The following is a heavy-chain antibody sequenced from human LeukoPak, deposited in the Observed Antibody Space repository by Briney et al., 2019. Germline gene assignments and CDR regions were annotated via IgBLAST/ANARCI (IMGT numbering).Heavy chain of an antibody. Sequence: GGSLRLSCAASGFTFSDYWMSWVRQAPGKGLEWVASIKFDESEKHYMDSVKGRSTISRDSAKSSLYLQMNSLRAEDTAVYFCARVTTNGYFEYWGQGSLVTVSP. J-gene: IGHJ4*02. CDR3: ARVTTNGYFEY. D-gene: IGHD1-1*01. CDR1: GFTFSDYW. V-gene: IGHV3-7*04. CDR2: IKFDESEK.